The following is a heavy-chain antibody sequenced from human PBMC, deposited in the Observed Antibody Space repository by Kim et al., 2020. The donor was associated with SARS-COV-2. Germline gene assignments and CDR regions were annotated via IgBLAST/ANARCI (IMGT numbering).Heavy chain of an antibody. Sequence: GGSLRLPSPASFLPFTLYAMQGVRQAPGKGLEFVSAIESNGGRTYYIDSVKGRFTISRDNSKNTVYLQVSSLRAEDTALYYCAKAGLWGGYSDWGQGTLVTRSS. V-gene: IGHV3-64D*09. J-gene: IGHJ4*02. D-gene: IGHD3-3*01. CDR1: FLPFTLYA. CDR3: AKAGLWGGYSD. CDR2: IESNGGRT.